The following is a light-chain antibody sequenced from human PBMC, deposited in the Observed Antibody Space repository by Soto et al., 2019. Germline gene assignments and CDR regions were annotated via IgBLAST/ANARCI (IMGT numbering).Light chain of an antibody. J-gene: IGKJ1*01. V-gene: IGKV3-20*01. CDR2: GAS. CDR1: QSVSNSY. CDR3: QQYGSTPPRT. Sequence: EIVLTQSPGSLSLSPGERATLSCRASQSVSNSYLAWYQQQPGQAPRLLIYGASSRATGIPDRFSGSGSRTDFTITISRQEPEDFAVYYCQQYGSTPPRTFGQGTKVEIK.